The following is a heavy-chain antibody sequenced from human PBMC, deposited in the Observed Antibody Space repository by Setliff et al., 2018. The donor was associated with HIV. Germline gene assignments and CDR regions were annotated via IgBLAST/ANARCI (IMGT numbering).Heavy chain of an antibody. CDR2: INHSGST. V-gene: IGHV4-34*01. J-gene: IGHJ4*02. CDR1: GGSFSGYY. D-gene: IGHD3-16*02. Sequence: SETLSLTCAVYGGSFSGYYGSWIRQPPGKGLEWIGEINHSGSTNYNPSLKSRVTISVDTSKNQFYLKLSSWTATDTAVYYCARGYDYVWGSYRLPYYFDYWGQGTLVTVS. CDR3: ARGYDYVWGSYRLPYYFDY.